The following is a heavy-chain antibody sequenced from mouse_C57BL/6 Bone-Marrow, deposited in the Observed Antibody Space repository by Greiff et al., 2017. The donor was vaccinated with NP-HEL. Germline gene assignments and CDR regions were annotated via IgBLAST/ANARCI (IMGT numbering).Heavy chain of an antibody. Sequence: EVQLHQSGAELVRPGASVKLSCTASGFNIKDDYMHWVKQRPEQGLEWIGWIDPENGDTEYASKFQGKATITADTSSNTAYLQLSSLTSEDTAVYYCTTITTVVARYFDVWGTGTTVTVSS. V-gene: IGHV14-4*01. J-gene: IGHJ1*03. CDR1: GFNIKDDY. CDR3: TTITTVVARYFDV. CDR2: IDPENGDT. D-gene: IGHD1-1*01.